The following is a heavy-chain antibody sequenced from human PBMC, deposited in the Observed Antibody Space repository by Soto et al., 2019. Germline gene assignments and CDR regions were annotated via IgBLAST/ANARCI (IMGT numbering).Heavy chain of an antibody. V-gene: IGHV2-5*02. D-gene: IGHD3-22*01. CDR2: IYWDDDK. Sequence: SGPTLVNPTQTLTLTCTFSGFSLSTSGVGVGRIRQPPGKALEWLALIYWDDDKRYSPSLKSRLTITKDTSKNQVVLTMTNMDPVDTATYYCAHVSSGYYARDFDYWGQGTLVTVSS. J-gene: IGHJ4*02. CDR1: GFSLSTSGVG. CDR3: AHVSSGYYARDFDY.